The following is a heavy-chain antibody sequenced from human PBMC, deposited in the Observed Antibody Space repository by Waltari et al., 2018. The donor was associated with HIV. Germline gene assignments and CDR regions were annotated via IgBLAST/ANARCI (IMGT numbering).Heavy chain of an antibody. J-gene: IGHJ4*02. CDR1: GFSISSNNHY. V-gene: IGHV4-39*07. D-gene: IGHD1-26*01. CDR2: IFYSGTT. Sequence: QLQLHESGPGLGKPSETLSLTCIVSGFSISSNNHYWVWISQPPGKGLEWIGNIFYSGTTNYNPFLESRVTISIDTSKSQFSLNLDSVTAADTAIYYCARHKNRGSYFPVDFWGQGTLVAGSS. CDR3: ARHKNRGSYFPVDF.